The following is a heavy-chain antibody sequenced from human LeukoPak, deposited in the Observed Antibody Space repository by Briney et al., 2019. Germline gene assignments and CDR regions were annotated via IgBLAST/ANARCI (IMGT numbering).Heavy chain of an antibody. V-gene: IGHV3-73*01. CDR2: IRSKANSYAT. CDR1: GFTFSGSA. CDR3: TQGGDGSSSLDP. Sequence: PGGSLRLSCAASGFTFSGSAMHWVRQASGKGLEWVGRIRSKANSYATAYAASVKGRITISRDDSKNTAYLQMNSLKTEDTAVYYCTQGGDGSSSLDPWGQGTLVTVSS. J-gene: IGHJ5*02. D-gene: IGHD1-26*01.